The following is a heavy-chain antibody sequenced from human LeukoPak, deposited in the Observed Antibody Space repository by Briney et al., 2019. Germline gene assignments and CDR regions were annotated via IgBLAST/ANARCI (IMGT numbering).Heavy chain of an antibody. J-gene: IGHJ4*02. Sequence: PGGSLRLSCAASGFTFSSYSMNWVRQAPGKGLEWVSTLDGSGDNSYYADSVRGRFTISRDNSRNTLFLQMSNLRADDSAIYFCAKLGLNSGPGDSWGQGTLLTVSS. V-gene: IGHV3-23*05. CDR2: LDGSGDNS. CDR3: AKLGLNSGPGDS. CDR1: GFTFSSYS. D-gene: IGHD3/OR15-3a*01.